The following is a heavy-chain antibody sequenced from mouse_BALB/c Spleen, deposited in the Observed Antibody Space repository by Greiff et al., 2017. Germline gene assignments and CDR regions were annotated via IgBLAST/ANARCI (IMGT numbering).Heavy chain of an antibody. D-gene: IGHD2-1*01. V-gene: IGHV1-28*01. J-gene: IGHJ3*01. CDR2: IDPFNGGT. CDR1: GYSFTSYY. Sequence: EVQLQQSGPELMKPGASVKISCKASGYSFTSYYMHWVKQSHGKSLEWIGYIDPFNGGTSYNQKFKGKATLTVDKSSSTAYMHLSSLTSEDSAVYYCARKGNYPSWFAYWGQGTLVTVSA. CDR3: ARKGNYPSWFAY.